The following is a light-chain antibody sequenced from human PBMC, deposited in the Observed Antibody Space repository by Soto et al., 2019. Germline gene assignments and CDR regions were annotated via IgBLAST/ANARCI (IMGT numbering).Light chain of an antibody. CDR3: QQYTDWPWGT. CDR1: QSVHSN. V-gene: IGKV3-15*01. J-gene: IGKJ4*01. CDR2: GAS. Sequence: EIVMTQSPGTLSLSPGETATLSCRASQSVHSNLAWFQQHPGQAPRLLIYGASSRATGIPVRFSGSGSGTEFTLTISSPQPDDFAVYYCQQYTDWPWGTFGGGTKVVIK.